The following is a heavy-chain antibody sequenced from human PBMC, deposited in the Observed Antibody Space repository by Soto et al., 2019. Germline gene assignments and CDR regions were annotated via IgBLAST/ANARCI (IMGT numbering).Heavy chain of an antibody. V-gene: IGHV4-34*01. CDR3: SRVGATTYFDY. J-gene: IGHJ4*02. Sequence: PSETLSLTCAVYGGSFSGYYWSWIRQPPGKGLEWIGEINHSGSTNYNPSLKSRVTISVDTSKNQFSLKVSSVTAADTAVYYCSRVGATTYFDYWGQGTLVTVSS. D-gene: IGHD5-12*01. CDR2: INHSGST. CDR1: GGSFSGYY.